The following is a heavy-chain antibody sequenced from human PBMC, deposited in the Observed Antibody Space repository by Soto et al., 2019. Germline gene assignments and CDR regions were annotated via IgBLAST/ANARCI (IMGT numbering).Heavy chain of an antibody. V-gene: IGHV3-33*01. J-gene: IGHJ3*02. Sequence: LRLSCAASGFTFSSYGMHWVRQAPGKGLEWVAVIWYDGSNKYYADSVKGRFTISRDNSKNTLYLQMNSLRAEDTAVYYCARDATDIVVVPAASSAFDIWGQGTMVTV. D-gene: IGHD2-2*01. CDR2: IWYDGSNK. CDR3: ARDATDIVVVPAASSAFDI. CDR1: GFTFSSYG.